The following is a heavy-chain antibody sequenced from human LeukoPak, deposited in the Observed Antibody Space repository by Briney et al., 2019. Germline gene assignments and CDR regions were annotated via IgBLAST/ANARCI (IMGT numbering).Heavy chain of an antibody. CDR2: ISYDGSNK. D-gene: IGHD3-22*01. CDR3: ARVYYDSSGYLTAGGLDY. J-gene: IGHJ4*02. CDR1: GFTFSSYA. Sequence: GRSLRLSCAASGFTFSSYAMHWVRQAPGKGLEWVAVISYDGSNKYYADSVKGRFTISRDNSKNTLYLQMNSLRAEDTAVYYCARVYYDSSGYLTAGGLDYWGQGTLVTVSS. V-gene: IGHV3-30*04.